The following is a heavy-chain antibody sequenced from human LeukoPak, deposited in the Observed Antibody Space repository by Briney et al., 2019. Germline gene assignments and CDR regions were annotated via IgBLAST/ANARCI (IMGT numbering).Heavy chain of an antibody. J-gene: IGHJ4*02. Sequence: PGGSLRLSCAAPGFTFSNAWMNWVRQAPGKGLEWVGRIKSKTDGGTTDYAAPVKGRFTISRDDSKNTLYLQMNSLKTEDTAVYYCTTVILYSSGWPFDYWGQGTLVTVSS. CDR2: IKSKTDGGTT. V-gene: IGHV3-15*07. CDR1: GFTFSNAW. D-gene: IGHD6-19*01. CDR3: TTVILYSSGWPFDY.